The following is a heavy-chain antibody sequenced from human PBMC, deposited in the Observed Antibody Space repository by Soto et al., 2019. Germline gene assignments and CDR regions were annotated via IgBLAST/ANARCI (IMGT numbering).Heavy chain of an antibody. CDR2: MIPIFGTA. Sequence: SVKVSGKGTGWTFISYAISWVGQAPGKGVEWMGGMIPIFGTANYAQKLQGRVTITADKATSTAYMELSSLRSEDTAVYYCASPRCGTTACDYWGQGTLVTVSS. CDR3: ASPRCGTTACDY. CDR1: GWTFISYA. V-gene: IGHV1-69*06. D-gene: IGHD4-4*01. J-gene: IGHJ4*02.